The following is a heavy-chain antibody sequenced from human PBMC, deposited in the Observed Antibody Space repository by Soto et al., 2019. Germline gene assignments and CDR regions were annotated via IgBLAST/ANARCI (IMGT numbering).Heavy chain of an antibody. CDR1: GFTFGDYA. V-gene: IGHV3-49*04. Sequence: GGSLRLSCTASGFTFGDYAMSWVRQAPGKGLEWVGFIRSKAYGGTTEYAASVKGRFTISRDDSKSIAYLQMNSLKTEDTAVYYCTREHEGSYYFDYWGQGTLVTVSS. CDR2: IRSKAYGGTT. D-gene: IGHD3-10*01. CDR3: TREHEGSYYFDY. J-gene: IGHJ4*02.